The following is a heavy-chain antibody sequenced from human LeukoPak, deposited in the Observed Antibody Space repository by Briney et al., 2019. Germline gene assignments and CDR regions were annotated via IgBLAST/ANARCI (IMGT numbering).Heavy chain of an antibody. Sequence: ASVKVSCKVSGYTFTDYYMHWVQQAPGKGLEWMGLVDPEDGETIYAEKFQGRVTITPDTSTDTTYMELSSLRSEDTAVYYCATASGYCSSTSCNKNWFDPWGQGTLVTVSS. D-gene: IGHD2-2*02. J-gene: IGHJ5*02. CDR3: ATASGYCSSTSCNKNWFDP. CDR1: GYTFTDYY. V-gene: IGHV1-69-2*01. CDR2: VDPEDGET.